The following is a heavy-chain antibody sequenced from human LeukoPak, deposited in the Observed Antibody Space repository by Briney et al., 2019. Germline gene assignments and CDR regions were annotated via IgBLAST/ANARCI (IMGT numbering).Heavy chain of an antibody. V-gene: IGHV4-59*01. CDR1: GVSISNYY. D-gene: IGHD3-22*01. CDR2: IYYSGST. Sequence: PSETLSLTCTVSGVSISNYYWSWIRQPPGKGLEWIGYIYYSGSTNYNPSLKSRVTISVDTSKNQFSLNLSSVTAADTAMYYCARDRSPEGYYDSSHWDYYHGMDVWGQGTTVTVSS. CDR3: ARDRSPEGYYDSSHWDYYHGMDV. J-gene: IGHJ6*02.